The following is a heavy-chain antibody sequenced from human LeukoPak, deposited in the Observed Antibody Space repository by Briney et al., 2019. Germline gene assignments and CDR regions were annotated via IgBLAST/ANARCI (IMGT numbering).Heavy chain of an antibody. CDR3: ATQIVVVPAAPDPGFGVVIIPHNWFDP. J-gene: IGHJ5*02. D-gene: IGHD3-3*01. CDR1: GGSISSYY. V-gene: IGHV4-4*07. Sequence: TSETLSLTCTVSGGSISSYYWSWIRQPAGKGLEWIGRIYTSGSANYNPSLKSRVTMSVDTSKNQFSLKLSSVTAADTAVYHCATQIVVVPAAPDPGFGVVIIPHNWFDPWGQGTLVTVSS. CDR2: IYTSGSA.